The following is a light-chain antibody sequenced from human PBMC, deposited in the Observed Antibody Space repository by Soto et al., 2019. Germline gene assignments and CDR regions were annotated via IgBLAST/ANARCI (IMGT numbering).Light chain of an antibody. CDR2: GAS. Sequence: IGLTQSPGTLYLSPGERATLSCRASQRVSSSYLAWYQQKPGQAPRRLIYGASSRATGIPDRFSGSGSGTDFTLTISRLEPEDFAVYYCQQYGSSLFTFGQGTRLEIK. CDR3: QQYGSSLFT. J-gene: IGKJ5*01. V-gene: IGKV3-20*01. CDR1: QRVSSSY.